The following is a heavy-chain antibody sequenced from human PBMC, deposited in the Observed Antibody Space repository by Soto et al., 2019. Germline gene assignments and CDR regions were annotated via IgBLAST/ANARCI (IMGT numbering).Heavy chain of an antibody. CDR1: GGTFSSYA. D-gene: IGHD3-9*01. J-gene: IGHJ4*02. CDR3: ARDSPDESMSWHARYFDY. V-gene: IGHV1-69*13. CDR2: IIPIFGTA. Sequence: SVKVSCKAFGGTFSSYAISWVRQAPGQGLEWMGGIIPIFGTANYAQKFQGRVTITADESTSTAYMELSSLRSEDTAVYYCARDSPDESMSWHARYFDYWGQGTLVTVSS.